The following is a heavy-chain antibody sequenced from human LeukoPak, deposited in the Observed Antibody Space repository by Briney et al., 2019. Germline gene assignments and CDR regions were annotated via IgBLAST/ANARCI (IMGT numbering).Heavy chain of an antibody. V-gene: IGHV1-2*06. CDR3: ARVARSSGSYGAAFDI. CDR2: INPNSGGT. Sequence: GASVKVSCKASGYTFTGYYMHWVRQAPGQGLEWMGRINPNSGGTNYAQKFQSRVTMTRDTSISTAYMELSRLRSDDTAVYYCARVARSSGSYGAAFDIWGQGTMVTVSS. D-gene: IGHD1-26*01. CDR1: GYTFTGYY. J-gene: IGHJ3*02.